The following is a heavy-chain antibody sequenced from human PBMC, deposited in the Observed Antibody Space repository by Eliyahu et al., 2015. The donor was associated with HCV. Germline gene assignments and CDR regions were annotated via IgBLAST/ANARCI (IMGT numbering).Heavy chain of an antibody. Sequence: QVQLQESGPGLVKPSETLSLTCTXSGXSLTXYHWSWIRPPAGKGLEWMGRVQNNGGTTYNPSLTSRVTMSRDTSKSQFFLTLNSVTAADTAVYYCVRDPYASGGGPQHWGQGTLVTVSS. CDR1: GXSLTXYH. J-gene: IGHJ1*01. CDR2: VQNNGGT. V-gene: IGHV4-4*07. CDR3: VRDPYASGGGPQH. D-gene: IGHD2-2*01.